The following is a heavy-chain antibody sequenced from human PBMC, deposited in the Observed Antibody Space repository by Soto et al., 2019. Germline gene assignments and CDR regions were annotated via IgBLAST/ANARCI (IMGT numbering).Heavy chain of an antibody. V-gene: IGHV1-69*01. CDR2: IIPIFGTA. CDR1: GGTFSSYA. CDR3: ARASHIVLMVYAPYYFDY. J-gene: IGHJ4*02. D-gene: IGHD2-8*01. Sequence: QVQLVQSGAEVKKPGSSVKVSCKASGGTFSSYAISWVRQAPGQGLEWMGGIIPIFGTANYAKKFQGRVTITADESTSTAYMELSSLRSEYTAVYYCARASHIVLMVYAPYYFDYWGQGTLVTVSS.